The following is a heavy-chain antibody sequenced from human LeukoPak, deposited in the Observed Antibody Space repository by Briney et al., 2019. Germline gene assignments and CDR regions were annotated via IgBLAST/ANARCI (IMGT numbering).Heavy chain of an antibody. CDR1: GFTFSTLP. Sequence: PGGSLRLSCSASGFTFSTLPMHWVPQAPGKGLEYVSGSSSNGGSTYYADSAKGRFTISRDNSKNTLYLQMSSLRPEDTAVYYCVNQISGWVYWGQGTLVTVSS. CDR3: VNQISGWVY. CDR2: SSSNGGST. V-gene: IGHV3-64D*06. D-gene: IGHD6-19*01. J-gene: IGHJ4*02.